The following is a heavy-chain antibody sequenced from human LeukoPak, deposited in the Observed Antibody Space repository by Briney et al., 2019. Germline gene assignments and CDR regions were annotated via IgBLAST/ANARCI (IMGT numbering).Heavy chain of an antibody. V-gene: IGHV3-30*18. CDR1: GFTLSGYS. Sequence: PGGSLRLSCVASGFTLSGYSMNWARQAPGKGLEWVAVISYDGSNKYYADSVKGRFTISRDNSMNTLYLQMNSLRAEDTAVYYCAKSITMVSGSRRGYYFDYWGQGTLVTVSS. D-gene: IGHD3-10*01. J-gene: IGHJ4*02. CDR3: AKSITMVSGSRRGYYFDY. CDR2: ISYDGSNK.